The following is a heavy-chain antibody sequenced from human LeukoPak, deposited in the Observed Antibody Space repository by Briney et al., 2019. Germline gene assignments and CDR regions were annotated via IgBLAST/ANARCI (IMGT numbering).Heavy chain of an antibody. J-gene: IGHJ4*02. D-gene: IGHD6-6*01. Sequence: GGSLRLSCAASGFTFSSYWMDWARQGRGKGLVWVSRINSDGSSTSYADSVKGRFTISRDNAKNTLYLQMNSLRTEDTALYYCAKDHSSSSGFDYWGQGTLVTVSS. CDR2: INSDGSST. CDR3: AKDHSSSSGFDY. V-gene: IGHV3-74*01. CDR1: GFTFSSYW.